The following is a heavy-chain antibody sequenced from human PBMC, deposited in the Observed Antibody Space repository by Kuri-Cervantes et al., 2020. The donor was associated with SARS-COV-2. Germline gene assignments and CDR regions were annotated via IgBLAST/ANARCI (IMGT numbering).Heavy chain of an antibody. CDR1: GYTFTSYG. J-gene: IGHJ6*03. CDR3: ARGPFYPLGLSPYRYYMDD. CDR2: IIPIFGTA. D-gene: IGHD7-27*01. Sequence: SVKVSCKASGYTFTSYGISWVRQAPGQGLEWRGGIIPIFGTANYAQKFKGRVTITTDESTSTAYMQLSSLRSEDTAVYYCARGPFYPLGLSPYRYYMDDWGKGTPVTVSS. V-gene: IGHV1-69*05.